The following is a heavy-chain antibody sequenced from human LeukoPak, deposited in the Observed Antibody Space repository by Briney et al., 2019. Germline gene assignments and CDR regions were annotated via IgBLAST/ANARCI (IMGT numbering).Heavy chain of an antibody. Sequence: PSETLSLTCTVSGGSISSSRYYWGWIRQPPGKGLERIGSIYYSGRTYYNPSLNSRVTISVDTSKNHFSLKLSSVTAADTAVYYCATLGRGGTTPRYGMDVWGQGTTVTVSS. CDR1: GGSISSSRYY. CDR2: IYYSGRT. J-gene: IGHJ6*02. CDR3: ATLGRGGTTPRYGMDV. V-gene: IGHV4-39*02. D-gene: IGHD2-15*01.